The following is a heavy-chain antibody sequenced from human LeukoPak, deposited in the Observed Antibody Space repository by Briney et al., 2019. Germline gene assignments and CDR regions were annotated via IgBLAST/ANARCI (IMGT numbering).Heavy chain of an antibody. V-gene: IGHV4-4*07. CDR2: IYTSGST. D-gene: IGHD3-22*01. CDR3: ARDLAYYYDSSGYYSLFDY. Sequence: SETLSLTCTVSGCSISSYYWSWIRQPAGKGLEWIGRIYTSGSTNYNPSPKSRVTMSVDTSKTQFSLKLSSVTAADTAVYYCARDLAYYYDSSGYYSLFDYWGQGTLVTVSS. J-gene: IGHJ4*02. CDR1: GCSISSYY.